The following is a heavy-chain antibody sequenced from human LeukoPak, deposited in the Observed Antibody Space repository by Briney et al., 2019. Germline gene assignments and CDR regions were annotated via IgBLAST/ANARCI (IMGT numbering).Heavy chain of an antibody. CDR2: IYSGGST. CDR3: ARESSRVDTAMVYGMDV. J-gene: IGHJ6*02. CDR1: GFSFTTHA. D-gene: IGHD5-18*01. Sequence: GGSLRLSCVASGFSFTTHAMGWVRQAPGKGLEWVSVIYSGGSTYYADSVKGRFTISRDNSKNTLYLQMNSLRAEDTAVYYCARESSRVDTAMVYGMDVWGQGTTVTVSS. V-gene: IGHV3-53*01.